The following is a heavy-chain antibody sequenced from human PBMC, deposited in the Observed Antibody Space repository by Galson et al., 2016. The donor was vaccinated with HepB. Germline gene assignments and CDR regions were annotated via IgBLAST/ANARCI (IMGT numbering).Heavy chain of an antibody. V-gene: IGHV1-18*01. CDR1: GYTSTRYG. Sequence: SVKVSCKASGYTSTRYGISWMRQAPGQGLEWMGWISAYTGNTKYAQKFQGRVTMTIETSTSTAYMELRSLRSDDTAVYFCASWDCSSSSCYSGPTEGFKYWGQGTLGTVSS. D-gene: IGHD2-2*02. CDR2: ISAYTGNT. CDR3: ASWDCSSSSCYSGPTEGFKY. J-gene: IGHJ4*02.